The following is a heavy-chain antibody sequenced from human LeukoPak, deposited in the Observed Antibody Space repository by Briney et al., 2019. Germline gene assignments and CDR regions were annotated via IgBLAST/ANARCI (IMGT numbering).Heavy chain of an antibody. CDR1: GFTFSSYA. CDR3: AAPTSYCSSTNCHLDY. Sequence: GGSLRLSCAASGFTFSSYAMSWVRQAPGKGLEGVSAISGSRSDIYYADSVKGRFTISRDNSKNTLYLQMNSLRAEDTAVYYCAAPTSYCSSTNCHLDYWGQGTLVTVSS. V-gene: IGHV3-23*01. D-gene: IGHD2-2*01. J-gene: IGHJ4*02. CDR2: ISGSRSDI.